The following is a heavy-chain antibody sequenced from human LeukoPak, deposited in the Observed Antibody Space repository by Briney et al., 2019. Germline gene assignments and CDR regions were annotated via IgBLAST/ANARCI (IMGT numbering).Heavy chain of an antibody. J-gene: IGHJ6*03. Sequence: SETLSLTCTVSGDSISTYYWSWIRQPPGKGLEWIGYVYYSGSTNYNPSLKSRVTISVDTSKNQFSLKLSSVTAADTAVYYCARARWDSSGYYYADHYYYYMDVWGKGTTVTVSS. CDR3: ARARWDSSGYYYADHYYYYMDV. V-gene: IGHV4-59*12. CDR2: VYYSGST. CDR1: GDSISTYY. D-gene: IGHD3-22*01.